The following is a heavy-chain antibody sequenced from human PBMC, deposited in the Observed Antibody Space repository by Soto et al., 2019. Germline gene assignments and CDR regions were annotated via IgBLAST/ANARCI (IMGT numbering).Heavy chain of an antibody. CDR3: ATAGQWLVSAFDI. CDR2: FDPEDGET. D-gene: IGHD6-19*01. Sequence: ASVKVSCKVSGYTLTELSMHWVRQAPGKGLERMGGFDPEDGETIYAQKFQGRVTMTEDTSTDTAYMELSSLRSEGTAVYYCATAGQWLVSAFDIWGQGTMVTVSS. CDR1: GYTLTELS. V-gene: IGHV1-24*01. J-gene: IGHJ3*02.